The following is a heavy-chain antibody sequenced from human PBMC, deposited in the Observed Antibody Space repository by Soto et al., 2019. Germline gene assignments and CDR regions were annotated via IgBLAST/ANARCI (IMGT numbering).Heavy chain of an antibody. Sequence: SETLSLTCTVSGGSISSGDYYWSWIRQPPGKGLEWIGYIYYSGSTYYNPSLKSRVTISVDTSKNQFSLKLSSVTAADTAVYYCARSVVAATYFDYWGQGTLVNV. CDR1: GGSISSGDYY. CDR2: IYYSGST. J-gene: IGHJ4*02. CDR3: ARSVVAATYFDY. D-gene: IGHD2-15*01. V-gene: IGHV4-30-4*01.